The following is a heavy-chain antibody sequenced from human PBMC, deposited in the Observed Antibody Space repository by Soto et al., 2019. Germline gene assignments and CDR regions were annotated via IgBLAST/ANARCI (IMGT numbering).Heavy chain of an antibody. D-gene: IGHD2-15*01. CDR2: IIPILGIA. V-gene: IGHV1-69*04. CDR1: GGTFSSYT. CDR3: ARDNLVCSGGSCYQYYYMDV. J-gene: IGHJ6*03. Sequence: SVKVSCKASGGTFSSYTISWVRQAPGQGLEWMGRIIPILGIANYAQKFQGRVTITADKSTSTAYMELSSLRSEDTAVYYCARDNLVCSGGSCYQYYYMDVWGKGTTVTVSS.